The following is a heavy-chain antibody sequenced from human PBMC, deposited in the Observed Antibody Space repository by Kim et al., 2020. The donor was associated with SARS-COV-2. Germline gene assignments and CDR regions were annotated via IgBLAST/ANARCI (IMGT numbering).Heavy chain of an antibody. CDR2: INQDGSEK. CDR1: GFTFSSYW. D-gene: IGHD3-22*01. CDR3: ARDYYDSSGYYYYYGMDG. J-gene: IGHJ6*02. V-gene: IGHV3-7*01. Sequence: GGSLRLSCAASGFTFSSYWMSWVRQAPGKGLEWVANINQDGSEKYYVDSVKGRFTISRDNAKKSLYLQMNSLRAEDTAGYYCARDYYDSSGYYYYYGMDGWGQGGTVAVSS.